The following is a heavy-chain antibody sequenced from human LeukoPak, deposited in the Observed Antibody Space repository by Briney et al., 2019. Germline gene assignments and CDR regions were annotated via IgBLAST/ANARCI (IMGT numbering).Heavy chain of an antibody. D-gene: IGHD1-26*01. CDR2: IKPDGSEK. CDR1: GFTFSSSW. V-gene: IGHV3-7*01. CDR3: ARDTVGATDY. J-gene: IGHJ4*02. Sequence: PGGSLRLSCAASGFTFSSSWMSWVRQAPGKGLEWVANIKPDGSEKYYVDSVKGRFTISRDNAKNSLYLQMNSLRAEDTAVYYCARDTVGATDYWGQGTLVTVSS.